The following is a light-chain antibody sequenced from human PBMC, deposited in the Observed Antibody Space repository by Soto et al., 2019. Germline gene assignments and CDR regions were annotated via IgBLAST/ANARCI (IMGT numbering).Light chain of an antibody. Sequence: EIVFTLYPATLTLSVGERAKLSSMASKSVDIYLAWYQKKRGQSPRLLIYDASKRATGIPARFSGSGSGTDFTLTISSLEPDDFAVYYCQQRTNWPRFGQGTKVDI. CDR2: DAS. CDR1: KSVDIY. J-gene: IGKJ1*01. CDR3: QQRTNWPR. V-gene: IGKV3-11*01.